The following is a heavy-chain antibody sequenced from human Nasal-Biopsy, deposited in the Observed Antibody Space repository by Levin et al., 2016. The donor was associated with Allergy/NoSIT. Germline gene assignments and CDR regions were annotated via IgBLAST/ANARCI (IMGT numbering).Heavy chain of an antibody. J-gene: IGHJ5*01. D-gene: IGHD3-16*01. V-gene: IGHV2-5*01. CDR2: LYWNDEK. CDR1: GFALASHGVG. Sequence: SGPTLVKPTGTLTLTCSFSGFALASHGVGVGWIRQPPVEALEWLALLYWNDEKRYSPSLNDRLTVTRDTPRNQVVLTLTNVNGADTATYFCAHGQSFGGTFVLDSWGQGTLVSVSS. CDR3: AHGQSFGGTFVLDS.